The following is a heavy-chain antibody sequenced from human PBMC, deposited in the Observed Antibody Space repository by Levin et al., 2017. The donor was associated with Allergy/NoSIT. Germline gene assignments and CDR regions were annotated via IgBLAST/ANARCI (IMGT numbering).Heavy chain of an antibody. J-gene: IGHJ5*02. D-gene: IGHD7-27*01. CDR1: GYTFTGYY. CDR2: INPNSGGT. CDR3: ARSEGKLGMVIWFDP. Sequence: GESLKISCKASGYTFTGYYMHWVRQAPGQGLEWMGWINPNSGGTNYAQKFQGRVTMTRDTSISTAYMELSRLRSDDTAVYYCARSEGKLGMVIWFDPWGQGTLVTVSS. V-gene: IGHV1-2*02.